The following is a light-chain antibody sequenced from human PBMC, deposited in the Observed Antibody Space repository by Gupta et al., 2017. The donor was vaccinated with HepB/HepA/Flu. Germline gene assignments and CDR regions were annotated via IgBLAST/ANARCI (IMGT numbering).Light chain of an antibody. Sequence: QSALPQPASVSGSPGPSITISCTGTSSDVGGYVSWYQQHPGKARKLMIYDVSNRPSGVANRFSGSKAGNTASLTISGLQAEDEADYYCSAYTSSSTYVFGTGSKVTVL. J-gene: IGLJ1*01. CDR3: SAYTSSSTYV. V-gene: IGLV2-14*03. CDR1: SSDVGGY. CDR2: DVS.